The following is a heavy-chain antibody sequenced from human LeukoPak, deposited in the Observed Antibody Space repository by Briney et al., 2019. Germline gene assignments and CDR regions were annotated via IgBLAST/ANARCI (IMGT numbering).Heavy chain of an antibody. CDR3: AKIQGYCSSTSCYAMWFDY. CDR2: ISGSGGST. V-gene: IGHV3-23*01. Sequence: SAGSLRLSCAASGFTFSSYAMSWVRQAPGKGLEWVSAISGSGGSTYYADSVKGRFTISRDNSKNTLYLQMNSLRAEDTAVYYCAKIQGYCSSTSCYAMWFDYWGQGTLVTVSS. D-gene: IGHD2-2*01. J-gene: IGHJ4*02. CDR1: GFTFSSYA.